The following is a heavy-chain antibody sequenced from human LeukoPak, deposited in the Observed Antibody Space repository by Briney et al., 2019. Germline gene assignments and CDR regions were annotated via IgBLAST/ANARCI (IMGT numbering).Heavy chain of an antibody. J-gene: IGHJ4*02. CDR2: ISSSSSYT. CDR1: GFTFSDYY. D-gene: IGHD1-26*01. CDR3: AKGGKWDVTPFDY. V-gene: IGHV3-11*05. Sequence: PGGSLRLSCAASGFTFSDYYMSWLRQAPGKGLEWVSYISSSSSYTNYADSVKGRFTISRDNSKNTLYLQVNSLRAEDTAVYYCAKGGKWDVTPFDYWGQGTLVTVSS.